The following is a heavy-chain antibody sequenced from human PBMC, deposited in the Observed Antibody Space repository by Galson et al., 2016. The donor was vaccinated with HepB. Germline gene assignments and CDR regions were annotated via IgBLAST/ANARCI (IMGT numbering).Heavy chain of an antibody. CDR2: IYYSGSTT. Sequence: IRQPPGKGLEWIGYIYYSGSTTNYNPSLWSRVTMFVDTSKNQFSLKLSSVTAADTAVYYCARRPWVATHITEYFQHWGPGTLVTVSS. J-gene: IGHJ1*01. D-gene: IGHD6-6*01. V-gene: IGHV4-59*08. CDR3: ARRPWVATHITEYFQH.